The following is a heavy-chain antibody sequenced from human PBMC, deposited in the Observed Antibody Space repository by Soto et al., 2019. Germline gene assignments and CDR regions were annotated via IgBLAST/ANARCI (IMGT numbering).Heavy chain of an antibody. D-gene: IGHD3-22*01. V-gene: IGHV5-51*01. J-gene: IGHJ5*02. CDR1: GYRFTSYG. CDR2: IFPSDSDT. CDR3: ARKDKSGYFNWFDP. Sequence: GASLKISCRTSGYRFTSYGIAWVLQMPGKGLEWMGIIFPSDSDTRYSPSFQGQVTISADRSTSTVFLQWASLKASDTAVYFCARKDKSGYFNWFDPWGQGTLVTVSS.